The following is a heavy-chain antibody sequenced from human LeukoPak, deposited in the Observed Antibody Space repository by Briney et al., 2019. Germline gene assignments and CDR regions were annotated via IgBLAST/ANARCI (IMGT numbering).Heavy chain of an antibody. D-gene: IGHD3-22*01. CDR2: ISSSGSTI. Sequence: GGSLRLSCAASGFTFSSYEMNWVRQAPGKGLEWVSYISSSGSTIYYADSVKGRFTISRDNAKNTLYLQMNSLRAEDTAVYYCARAEYYYDSSGYVHFDYWGQGTLVTVSS. CDR3: ARAEYYYDSSGYVHFDY. V-gene: IGHV3-48*03. J-gene: IGHJ4*02. CDR1: GFTFSSYE.